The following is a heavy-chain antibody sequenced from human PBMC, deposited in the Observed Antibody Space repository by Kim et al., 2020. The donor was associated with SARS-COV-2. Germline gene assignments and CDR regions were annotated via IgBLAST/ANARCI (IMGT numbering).Heavy chain of an antibody. CDR2: ITPHSGAA. V-gene: IGHV1-2*06. CDR1: GYTFTDYY. CDR3: AKISAAIGRGVDY. D-gene: IGHD3-10*01. J-gene: IGHJ4*02. Sequence: ASVKVSCKASGYTFTDYYMLWVRQAPGQGLEYMGRITPHSGAAHYAQKFQGRVTMTRDTSISTAYMELSRLESDDSAVYYCAKISAAIGRGVDYWGQGTRVSVSS.